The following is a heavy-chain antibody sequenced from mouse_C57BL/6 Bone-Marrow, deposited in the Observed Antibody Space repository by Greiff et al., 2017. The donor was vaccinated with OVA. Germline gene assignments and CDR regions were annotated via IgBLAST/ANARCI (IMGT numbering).Heavy chain of an antibody. CDR3: AREGNYWYFDV. CDR1: GYTFTSYD. CDR2: IYPRDGST. V-gene: IGHV1-85*01. J-gene: IGHJ1*03. Sequence: QVHVKQSGPELVKPGASVKLSCKASGYTFTSYDINWVKQRPGQGLEWIGWIYPRDGSTKYNEKFKGKATLTVDTSSSTAYMELHSLTSEDSAVYFCAREGNYWYFDVWGTGTTVTVSS. D-gene: IGHD2-1*01.